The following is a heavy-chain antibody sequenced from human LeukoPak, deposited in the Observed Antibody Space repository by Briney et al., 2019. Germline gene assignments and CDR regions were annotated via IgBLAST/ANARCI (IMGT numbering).Heavy chain of an antibody. CDR1: GESFSGNY. CDR2: VDRGGTT. CDR3: ARAPVGGTLDY. J-gene: IGHJ4*02. Sequence: PSETLSLTCAVYGESFSGNYWTWIRQPPGQGLEWIGEVDRGGTTNYNPSLKSRVIISVDTSKNQFSLKLRSLTAADTAVYYCARAPVGGTLDYWGQGILLTVSS. V-gene: IGHV4-34*01. D-gene: IGHD1-26*01.